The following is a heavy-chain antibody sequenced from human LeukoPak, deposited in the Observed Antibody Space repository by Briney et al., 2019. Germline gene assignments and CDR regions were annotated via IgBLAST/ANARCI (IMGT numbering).Heavy chain of an antibody. D-gene: IGHD3-22*01. CDR2: ISYDGSNK. J-gene: IGHJ3*02. CDR3: ARGGYYDEGDAFDI. CDR1: GFTFSSYA. Sequence: GGSLRLSCAASGFTFSSYAMHWVRQAPGKGLEWVAVISYDGSNKYYADSVKGRFTISRDNSKNTLYLQMNSLRAEDTAVYYCARGGYYDEGDAFDIWGQGTMVTVSS. V-gene: IGHV3-30*04.